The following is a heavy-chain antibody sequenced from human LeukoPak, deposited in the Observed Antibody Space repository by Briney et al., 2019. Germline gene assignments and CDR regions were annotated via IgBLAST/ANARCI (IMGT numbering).Heavy chain of an antibody. Sequence: ASEKVSCKASGYTFTGYYMHWVRQAPGQGLEWMGWNNPNSGGTNYAQKFQGRVTMTRDTSISTAYMELSRLRSDDTAVYYCARLAVAGTFDPDYWGQGTLVTVSS. CDR3: ARLAVAGTFDPDY. CDR2: NNPNSGGT. J-gene: IGHJ4*02. CDR1: GYTFTGYY. D-gene: IGHD6-19*01. V-gene: IGHV1-2*02.